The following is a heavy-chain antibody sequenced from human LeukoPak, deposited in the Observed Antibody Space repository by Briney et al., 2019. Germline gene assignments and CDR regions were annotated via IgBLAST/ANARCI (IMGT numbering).Heavy chain of an antibody. CDR1: GFTFSSYS. CDR3: ARDRQGYYGSGSYLITDY. D-gene: IGHD3-10*01. Sequence: PGGSLRLSCAASGFTFSSYSMNWVRQAPGKGLEWVSVIYSGGSTYYADSVKGRFTISRDNSKNTLYLQMNSLRAEDTAVYYCARDRQGYYGSGSYLITDYWGQGTLVTVSS. V-gene: IGHV3-53*01. CDR2: IYSGGST. J-gene: IGHJ4*02.